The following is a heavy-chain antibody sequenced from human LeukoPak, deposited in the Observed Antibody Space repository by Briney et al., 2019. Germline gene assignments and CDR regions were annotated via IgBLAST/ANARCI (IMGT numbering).Heavy chain of an antibody. CDR1: GFTFGDYA. D-gene: IGHD3-10*01. V-gene: IGHV3-49*04. Sequence: PGGSLRLSCIASGFTFGDYAVSWVRQAPGKGLEWVGFIRTKAYDGTTEYAASVKGRFTISRDDSKSIAYLQMNSLKTEDTAVYYCTRDPLHYYGSGSYYHFDYWGQGTLVTVSS. CDR2: IRTKAYDGTT. CDR3: TRDPLHYYGSGSYYHFDY. J-gene: IGHJ4*02.